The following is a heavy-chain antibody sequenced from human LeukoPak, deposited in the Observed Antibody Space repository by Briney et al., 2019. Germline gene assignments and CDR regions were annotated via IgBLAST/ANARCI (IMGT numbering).Heavy chain of an antibody. J-gene: IGHJ6*04. CDR2: IKEDGSEK. CDR1: GFTFTSSW. D-gene: IGHD4-23*01. Sequence: GGSLRLSCAASGFTFTSSWMSWVRQAPGKGLEWVANIKEDGSEKYYVDSVRGRFTISRDDAKNSVYLQMNSLRAEDSAVYYCARDRFGGMDVWGKGTSVTVSS. V-gene: IGHV3-7*01. CDR3: ARDRFGGMDV.